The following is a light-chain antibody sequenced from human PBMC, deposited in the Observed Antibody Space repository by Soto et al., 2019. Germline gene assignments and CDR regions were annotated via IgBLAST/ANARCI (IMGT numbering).Light chain of an antibody. CDR1: SGDIGGYNY. V-gene: IGLV2-14*01. Sequence: QSALTQPRSVSGSPGQSVTISCTGASGDIGGYNYVSWYQHHPGKAPKLMIYEVSNRPSGVSNRFSGSKSGNTASLTISGLQAEDEADYYCSSYTSSSTRVFGTGTKLTVL. J-gene: IGLJ1*01. CDR2: EVS. CDR3: SSYTSSSTRV.